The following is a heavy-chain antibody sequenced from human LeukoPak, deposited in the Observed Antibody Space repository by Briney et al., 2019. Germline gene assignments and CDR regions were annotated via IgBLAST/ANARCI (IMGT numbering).Heavy chain of an antibody. V-gene: IGHV1-18*01. CDR3: ARSISSSWSYYYYYGMDV. CDR1: GYTFTSYG. CDR2: ISAYNGNT. D-gene: IGHD6-13*01. Sequence: GASVKVSCKASGYTFTSYGISWVRQAPGQGLEWMGWISAYNGNTNYAQKLQGRVTMTTDTSTSTAYMELRSLRSDDTDVYYCARSISSSWSYYYYYGMDVWGQGTTVTVSS. J-gene: IGHJ6*02.